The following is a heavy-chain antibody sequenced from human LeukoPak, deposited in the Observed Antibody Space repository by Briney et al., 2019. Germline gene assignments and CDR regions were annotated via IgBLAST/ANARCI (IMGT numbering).Heavy chain of an antibody. CDR1: EFTFSDYY. D-gene: IGHD6-13*01. CDR3: ARLGIIAAAGSNDY. Sequence: GGSLRLSCAASEFTFSDYYMSWIRQAPGKGLEWVSYISYSGDTKYYADSVKGRFTVSRDNAKNSLYLQMNSLRVDDTAVYYCARLGIIAAAGSNDYWGQGTLVTVSS. V-gene: IGHV3-11*01. CDR2: ISYSGDTK. J-gene: IGHJ4*02.